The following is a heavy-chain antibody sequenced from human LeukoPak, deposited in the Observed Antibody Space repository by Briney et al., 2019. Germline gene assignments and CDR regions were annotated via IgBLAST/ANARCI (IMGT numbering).Heavy chain of an antibody. CDR2: INPNSGGT. CDR1: GYTFTGYY. V-gene: IGHV1-2*02. D-gene: IGHD6-19*01. Sequence: ASVKVSCKASGYTFTGYYMHWVRQAPGQGLEWMGWINPNSGGTNYAQKFQGRVTMTRNTSISTAYMELSSLRSEDTAVYYCARGHVADFDYWGQGTLVTVSS. CDR3: ARGHVADFDY. J-gene: IGHJ4*02.